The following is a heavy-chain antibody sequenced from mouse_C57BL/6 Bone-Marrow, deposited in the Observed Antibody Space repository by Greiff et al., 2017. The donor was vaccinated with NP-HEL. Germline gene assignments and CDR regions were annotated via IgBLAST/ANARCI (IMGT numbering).Heavy chain of an antibody. J-gene: IGHJ3*01. CDR1: GYSITSGYY. D-gene: IGHD1-1*01. V-gene: IGHV3-6*01. CDR2: ISYDGSN. CDR3: AREPYGSSYKFAY. Sequence: EVKLMESGPGLVKPSQSLSLTCSVTGYSITSGYYWNWIRQFPGNKLEWMGYISYDGSNNYNPSLKNRISITRDPSKNQFFLKLNSVTTEDTATYYCAREPYGSSYKFAYWGQGTLVTVSA.